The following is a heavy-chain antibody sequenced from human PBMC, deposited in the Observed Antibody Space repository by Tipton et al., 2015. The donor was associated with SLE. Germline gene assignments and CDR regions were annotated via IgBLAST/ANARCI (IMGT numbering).Heavy chain of an antibody. Sequence: TLSLTCTVSGYSISSGYYWGWIRQPPGKGLEWIGSIYHSGSTYYNPSLKSRVTISVDTSKNQFSLKLSSVTAADTAVYYCASGYGFQHWGQGTLVTVSS. V-gene: IGHV4-38-2*02. D-gene: IGHD4-17*01. CDR3: ASGYGFQH. CDR2: IYHSGST. J-gene: IGHJ1*01. CDR1: GYSISSGYY.